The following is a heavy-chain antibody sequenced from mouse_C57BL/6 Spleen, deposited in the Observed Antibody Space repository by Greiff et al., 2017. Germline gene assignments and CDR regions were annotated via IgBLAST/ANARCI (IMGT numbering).Heavy chain of an antibody. CDR1: GYTFTDYN. J-gene: IGHJ4*01. CDR2: INPNNGGT. Sequence: EVKLQQSGPELVKPGASVKIPCKASGYTFTDYNMDWVKQSHGKSLEWIGDINPNNGGTIYNQKFKGKATLTVDQSSSTAYMELRSLTSEDTAVYYCARRGALYYGSSHYYAMDYWGQGTSVTVSS. D-gene: IGHD1-1*01. CDR3: ARRGALYYGSSHYYAMDY. V-gene: IGHV1-18*01.